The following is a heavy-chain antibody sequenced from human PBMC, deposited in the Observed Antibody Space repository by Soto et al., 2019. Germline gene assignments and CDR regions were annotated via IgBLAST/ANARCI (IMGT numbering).Heavy chain of an antibody. J-gene: IGHJ4*01. V-gene: IGHV3-64D*06. Sequence: PGGSLRLSCSVSGFTFSNYAMHWVRQAPGKGLEYVSGITSDGDSTWHADPVKDRFTISRDNSKNTLFLQMSSLRVEDTAIYFCVKGNQLLRYYFEFWGPGTPVTVSS. CDR3: VKGNQLLRYYFEF. CDR2: ITSDGDST. D-gene: IGHD2-15*01. CDR1: GFTFSNYA.